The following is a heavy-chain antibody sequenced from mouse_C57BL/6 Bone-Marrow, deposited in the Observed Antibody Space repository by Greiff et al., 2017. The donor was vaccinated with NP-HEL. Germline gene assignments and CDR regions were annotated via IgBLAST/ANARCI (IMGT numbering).Heavy chain of an antibody. D-gene: IGHD1-1*01. Sequence: VQLQQSGAELVRPGASVKLSCTASGFNIKDDYMHWVKQRPEQGLEWIGWIDPENGDTEYASKFQGKATVTADTSSNTAYLQLRSLTSKDTAVDYWTSRSTPYYYGSSYGGAMDYWGQGTSVTVSS. V-gene: IGHV14-4*01. J-gene: IGHJ4*01. CDR1: GFNIKDDY. CDR2: IDPENGDT. CDR3: TSRSTPYYYGSSYGGAMDY.